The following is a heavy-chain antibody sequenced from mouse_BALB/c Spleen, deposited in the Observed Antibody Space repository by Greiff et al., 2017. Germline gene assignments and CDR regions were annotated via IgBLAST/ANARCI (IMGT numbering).Heavy chain of an antibody. J-gene: IGHJ1*01. D-gene: IGHD1-1*01. CDR2: INPYNGAT. V-gene: IGHV1-31*01. CDR3: AREYYGSSSYWYFDV. Sequence: VHVKQSGPELVKPGASVKISCKASGYSFTGYYMHWVKQSHVKSLEWIGRINPYNGATSYNQNFKDKASLTVDKSSSTAYMELHSLTSEDSAVYYCAREYYGSSSYWYFDVWGAGTTVTVSS. CDR1: GYSFTGYY.